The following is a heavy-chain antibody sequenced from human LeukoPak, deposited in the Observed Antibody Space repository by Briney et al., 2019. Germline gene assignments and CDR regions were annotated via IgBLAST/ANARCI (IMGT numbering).Heavy chain of an antibody. CDR3: ARGLRDCGEINCDHFYMDV. D-gene: IGHD2-21*01. V-gene: IGHV3-21*04. CDR2: ISSSSSYI. CDR1: GFTFSSYS. J-gene: IGHJ6*03. Sequence: GGSLRLSCAASGFTFSSYSMNWVRQAPGKGLEWVPSISSSSSYIYYADSVKGRFTISRDNAKNSLYLQMNSLRADDTAVYFCARGLRDCGEINCDHFYMDVWGEGTTVTVSS.